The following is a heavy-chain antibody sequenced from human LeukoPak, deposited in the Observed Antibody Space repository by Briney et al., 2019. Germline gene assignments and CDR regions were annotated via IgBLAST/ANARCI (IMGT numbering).Heavy chain of an antibody. V-gene: IGHV2-70*11. CDR1: GFSLSTSGMC. Sequence: ESGPTLVKPTQTLTLTCTFSGFSLSTSGMCVSWIRQPPGKALEWLARIDWDDDKYYSTSLKTRLTISKDTSKNQVVLTMTNMDPVDTATYYCARINYYDSSGYYVFDYWGQGTLVTVSS. D-gene: IGHD3-22*01. CDR2: IDWDDDK. J-gene: IGHJ4*02. CDR3: ARINYYDSSGYYVFDY.